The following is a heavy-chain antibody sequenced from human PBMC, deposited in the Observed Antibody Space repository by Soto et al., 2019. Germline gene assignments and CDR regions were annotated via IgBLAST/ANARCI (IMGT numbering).Heavy chain of an antibody. CDR2: ISGSCGST. CDR1: GFTFSSYA. D-gene: IGHD6-13*01. J-gene: IGHJ6*02. CDR3: AKEEAYSSSWYYYYGMDV. V-gene: IGHV3-23*01. Sequence: GGSLRLSCAASGFTFSSYAMSWVRQAPGKGLEWVSAISGSCGSTYYADSVKGRFTISRDNSKNTLYLQMNSLRAEDTAVYYCAKEEAYSSSWYYYYGMDVWGQGTTVTVSS.